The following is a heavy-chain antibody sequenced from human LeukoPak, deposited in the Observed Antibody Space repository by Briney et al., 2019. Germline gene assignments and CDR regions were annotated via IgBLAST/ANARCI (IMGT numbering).Heavy chain of an antibody. D-gene: IGHD6-19*01. V-gene: IGHV3-23*01. CDR2: ISGSDGST. CDR1: GFTFSSYA. J-gene: IGHJ4*02. Sequence: PGGSLRVSCAASGFTFSSYAMSWVRQAPGKGLEWVSAISGSDGSTYYADSVKGRFTISRDNSKNTLYLQMNSLRAEDTAVYYCAKGVGGWPNYFDYWGQGTLVTLCS. CDR3: AKGVGGWPNYFDY.